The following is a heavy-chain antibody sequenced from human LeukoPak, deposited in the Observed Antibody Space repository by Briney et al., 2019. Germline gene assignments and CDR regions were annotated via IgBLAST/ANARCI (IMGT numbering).Heavy chain of an antibody. CDR2: IYYSGST. J-gene: IGHJ4*02. CDR3: ARLVGATRIDC. D-gene: IGHD1-26*01. CDR1: GGPINSYY. V-gene: IGHV4-59*08. Sequence: SETLSLTCTVSGGPINSYYWTWIRQPPGKGLEWIGYIYYSGSTNYNPSLKSRVIISVDTPKNQFSLNLSSVTAADTAVYYCARLVGATRIDCWGQGALVIVS.